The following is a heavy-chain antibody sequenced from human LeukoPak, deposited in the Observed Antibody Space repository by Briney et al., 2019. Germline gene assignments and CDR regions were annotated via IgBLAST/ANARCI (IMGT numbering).Heavy chain of an antibody. CDR2: IRSKANSYAT. D-gene: IGHD3-10*01. J-gene: IGHJ4*02. CDR1: GLTFSGSA. Sequence: PGGSLRLSCAASGLTFSGSAMHWVRQASGKGLEWVGRIRSKANSYATAYAASVEGRFTISRDDSKNTAYLQKNSPKTEDKAVDYCSSPRGYYLGYWGQGTLVTVSS. CDR3: SSPRGYYLGY. V-gene: IGHV3-73*01.